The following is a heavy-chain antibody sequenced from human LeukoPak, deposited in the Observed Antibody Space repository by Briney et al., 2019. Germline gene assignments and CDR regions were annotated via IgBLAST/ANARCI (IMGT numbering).Heavy chain of an antibody. Sequence: GGSLRLSCAASGFTFSSYSMNWVRQAPGKGLEWVSSISSSSSYIYYADSVKGRFAISRDNAKKSLYLQMNSLRADDTAVYYCCGSDGYGSPDNWFDPWGQGTLVTVSS. D-gene: IGHD2-2*03. CDR3: CGSDGYGSPDNWFDP. V-gene: IGHV3-21*01. J-gene: IGHJ5*02. CDR2: ISSSSSYI. CDR1: GFTFSSYS.